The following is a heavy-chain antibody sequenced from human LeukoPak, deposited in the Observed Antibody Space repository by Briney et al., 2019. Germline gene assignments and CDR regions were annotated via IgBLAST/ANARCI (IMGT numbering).Heavy chain of an antibody. CDR3: TTDRMWLYIDF. J-gene: IGHJ4*02. V-gene: IGHV3-23*01. CDR2: ISVGGST. CDR1: GFTFTSYS. Sequence: GGSLRLSCAASGFTFTSYSMNWVRQAPGKGLEWVSGISVGGSTYYADSVKGRFTISKANSENTVYLQMNSLRAEDTAVYYCTTDRMWLYIDFWGQGTLVTVSS. D-gene: IGHD3-22*01.